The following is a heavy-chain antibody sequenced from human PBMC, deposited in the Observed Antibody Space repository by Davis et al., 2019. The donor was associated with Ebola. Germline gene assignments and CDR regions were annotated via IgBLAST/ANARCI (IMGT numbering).Heavy chain of an antibody. CDR2: IKQDGSEK. CDR3: ARDQYYDSSATDGMDV. Sequence: GESLKISCAASGFTFSSYWMSWVRQAPGKGLEWVANIKQDGSEKYYVDSVKGRFTISRDNAKNSLYLQMNSLRAEDTAVYYCARDQYYDSSATDGMDVWGQGTTVTVSS. J-gene: IGHJ6*02. V-gene: IGHV3-7*01. D-gene: IGHD3-22*01. CDR1: GFTFSSYW.